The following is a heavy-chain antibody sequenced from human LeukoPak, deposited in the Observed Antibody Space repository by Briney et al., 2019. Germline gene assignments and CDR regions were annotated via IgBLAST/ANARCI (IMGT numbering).Heavy chain of an antibody. D-gene: IGHD5-12*01. J-gene: IGHJ5*02. Sequence: PGGSLRLSCVASGXTVSNNHMTWVRQAPGKGLEWVSVIYIDGTTYYADPVEGRFTISRDNFKNTLSLQMNSLRAEDTAVYYCARGHSGYDPWGQGTLVTVSS. CDR2: IYIDGTT. CDR1: GXTVSNNH. CDR3: ARGHSGYDP. V-gene: IGHV3-66*01.